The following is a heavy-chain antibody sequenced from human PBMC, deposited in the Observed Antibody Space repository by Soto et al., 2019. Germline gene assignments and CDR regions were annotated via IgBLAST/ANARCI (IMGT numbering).Heavy chain of an antibody. Sequence: QITLKESGPTLVKPTQTLTLTCTFSGFSLSTSGVGVGWIRQPPGKALEWLALIYWDDDKRYSPSLKSRLTITKXXSXNXXVLTMTNMDPVDTATYYCAHSSDDSSGYYYWYFGLWGRGTLVTVSS. CDR2: IYWDDDK. CDR1: GFSLSTSGVG. J-gene: IGHJ2*01. D-gene: IGHD3-22*01. CDR3: AHSSDDSSGYYYWYFGL. V-gene: IGHV2-5*02.